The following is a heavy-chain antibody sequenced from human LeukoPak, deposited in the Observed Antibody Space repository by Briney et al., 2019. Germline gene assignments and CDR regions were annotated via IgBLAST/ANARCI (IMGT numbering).Heavy chain of an antibody. D-gene: IGHD2-2*01. Sequence: GGSLRLSCAASGFTFSSYSMNWVRQAPGKGLEWVSSISSSSSNIYYADSVKGRFTISRDNAKNSLYLQLNSLRAEDTAVYYCARDIGIVVVPAASSFVDYWGQGTLVTVSS. CDR2: ISSSSSNI. CDR1: GFTFSSYS. J-gene: IGHJ4*02. CDR3: ARDIGIVVVPAASSFVDY. V-gene: IGHV3-21*01.